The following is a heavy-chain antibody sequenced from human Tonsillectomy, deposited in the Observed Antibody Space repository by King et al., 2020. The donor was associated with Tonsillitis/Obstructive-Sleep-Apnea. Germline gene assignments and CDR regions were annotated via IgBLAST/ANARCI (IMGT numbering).Heavy chain of an antibody. CDR2: IYPSDSDT. CDR3: AIGTSGYYSWFDP. J-gene: IGHJ5*02. CDR1: DYTFSRFW. Sequence: QLVQSGAEVKKPGESLKISCKGSDYTFSRFWIAWVRQMPGKGLEWMGIIYPSDSDTRYSPSFRGQVTISVDTSISTAYLQWSSLKASDTAMYYCAIGTSGYYSWFDPWGQGTLVTVSS. V-gene: IGHV5-51*01. D-gene: IGHD3-3*01.